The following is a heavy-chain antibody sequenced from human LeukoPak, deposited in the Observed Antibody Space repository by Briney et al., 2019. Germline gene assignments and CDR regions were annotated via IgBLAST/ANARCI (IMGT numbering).Heavy chain of an antibody. V-gene: IGHV4-4*02. CDR3: AGTVTTWMDV. J-gene: IGHJ6*02. CDR2: VYHTGSI. D-gene: IGHD4-17*01. Sequence: PSGTLSLTCAVSGGSISSNDWWSWVRQAPGKGLEWLGQVYHTGSIIYNPSLKSRVSMSVDKSKNQFSLNLTSVTAADTAVYYCAGTVTTWMDVWGQGTTVTVSS. CDR1: GGSISSNDW.